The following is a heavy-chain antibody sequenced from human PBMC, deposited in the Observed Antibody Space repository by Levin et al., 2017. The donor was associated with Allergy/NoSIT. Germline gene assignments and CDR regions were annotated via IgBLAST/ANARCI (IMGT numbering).Heavy chain of an antibody. CDR1: GFTFSSYA. J-gene: IGHJ6*02. V-gene: IGHV3-30*04. D-gene: IGHD3-22*01. CDR3: ARDVTMRNYYGMDV. Sequence: GESLKISCAASGFTFSSYAMHWVRQAPGKGLEWVAVISYDGSNKYYADSVKGRFTISRDNSKNTLYLQMNSLRAEDTAVYYCARDVTMRNYYGMDVWGQGTTVTVSS. CDR2: ISYDGSNK.